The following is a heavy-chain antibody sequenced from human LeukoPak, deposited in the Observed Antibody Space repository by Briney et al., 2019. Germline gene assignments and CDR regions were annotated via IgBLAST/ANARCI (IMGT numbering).Heavy chain of an antibody. CDR1: VYTFTDYY. V-gene: IGHV1-2*02. J-gene: IGHJ4*02. CDR3: AREEVIAAAGPTLDY. Sequence: ASVTVSFKSSVYTFTDYYMHWVRQPPAQGLEWMGWINPNSGGTNYAQKFQGRVTMTRDTSISTAYMELSRLRSDDTAVFYCAREEVIAAAGPTLDYWGQGALVTVSS. CDR2: INPNSGGT. D-gene: IGHD6-13*01.